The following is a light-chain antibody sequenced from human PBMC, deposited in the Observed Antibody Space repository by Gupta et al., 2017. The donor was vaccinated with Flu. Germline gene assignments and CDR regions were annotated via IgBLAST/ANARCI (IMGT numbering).Light chain of an antibody. J-gene: IGLJ1*01. CDR1: SRGIGGYNY. CDR3: DSYTSSRTRV. Sequence: TSRGIGGYNYVSCYQQHPGKAPEHMIYDVNNRPSEVSNRFSASKSGNTASLTIAGLQAEDEADYYCDSYTSSRTRVFGTGTKVTVL. V-gene: IGLV2-14*03. CDR2: DVN.